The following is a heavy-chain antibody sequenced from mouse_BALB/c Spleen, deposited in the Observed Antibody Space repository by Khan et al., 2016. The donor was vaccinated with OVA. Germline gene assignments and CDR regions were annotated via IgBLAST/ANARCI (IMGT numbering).Heavy chain of an antibody. CDR2: TNPTNGRT. V-gene: IGHV1S81*02. CDR3: ARIKKIVATYSDY. D-gene: IGHD1-1*01. CDR1: GYTFTSYW. J-gene: IGHJ2*01. Sequence: VQLQQSGAELVKAGASVKMSCKASGYTFTSYWMHWVKQRLGQGLEWFAETNPTNGRTYYNEKFKSKATLTVDKSSSTAYMLLSGPTCEDSAVYYCARIKKIVATYSDYWGQGTTRTVSS.